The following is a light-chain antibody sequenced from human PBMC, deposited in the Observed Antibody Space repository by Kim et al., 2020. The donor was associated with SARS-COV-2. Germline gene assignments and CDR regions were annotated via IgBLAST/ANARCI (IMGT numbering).Light chain of an antibody. CDR1: QSISNK. J-gene: IGKJ4*01. CDR3: QQYYNWPPVT. CDR2: GAS. V-gene: IGKV3-15*01. Sequence: SVSPGERVTLACRASQSISNKLAWYQQKPCQAPRLLIYGASTRATGIPARFSGSGSGTEFTLDISSLQSGDFAVYYCQQYYNWPPVTFGGGTKVEI.